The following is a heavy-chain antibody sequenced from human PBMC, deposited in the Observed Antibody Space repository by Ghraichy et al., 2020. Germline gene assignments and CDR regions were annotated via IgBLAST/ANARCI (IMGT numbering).Heavy chain of an antibody. Sequence: LTCAASGFTFSSYEMNWVRQAPGKGLEWVSYISSSGSTIYYADSVKGRFTISRDNAKNSLYLQMNSLRAEDTAVYYCARGVAELFDYWGQGTLVTVSS. J-gene: IGHJ4*02. CDR2: ISSSGSTI. D-gene: IGHD1-7*01. V-gene: IGHV3-48*03. CDR1: GFTFSSYE. CDR3: ARGVAELFDY.